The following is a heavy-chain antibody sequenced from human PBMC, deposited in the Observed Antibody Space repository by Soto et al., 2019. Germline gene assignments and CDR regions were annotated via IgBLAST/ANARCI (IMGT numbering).Heavy chain of an antibody. CDR2: ISPSGSP. J-gene: IGHJ5*02. D-gene: IGHD2-8*01. Sequence: TLSLTCSVSGGSVNSGGYSWSWIRQPPGKGLEWIGFISPSGSPAYNPSLKSRVTISVDRSNNQISLELSSVTAADTAVYYCARGVLAWGPGTLVTAPQ. CDR3: ARGVLA. V-gene: IGHV4-30-2*01. CDR1: GGSVNSGGYS.